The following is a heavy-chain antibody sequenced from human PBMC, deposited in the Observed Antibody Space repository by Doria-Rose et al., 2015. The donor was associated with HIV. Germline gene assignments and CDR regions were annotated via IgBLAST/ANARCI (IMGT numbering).Heavy chain of an antibody. CDR2: ISSSDSTI. J-gene: IGHJ4*02. Sequence: QVQLVQSGGGLVNPGGSLSLSCAASGFTFSDYYMSWIRQTPGKGLEWVSYISSSDSTIYYADSVKGRFTISRDNAKNSLYLHMNSLRADDTAVYYCARDRRITTSSWYFFDYWGQGTLVTVSS. CDR3: ARDRRITTSSWYFFDY. V-gene: IGHV3-11*04. CDR1: GFTFSDYY. D-gene: IGHD6-13*01.